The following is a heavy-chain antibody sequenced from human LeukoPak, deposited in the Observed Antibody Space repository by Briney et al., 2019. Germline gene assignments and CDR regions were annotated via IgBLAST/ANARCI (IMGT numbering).Heavy chain of an antibody. V-gene: IGHV3-9*01. J-gene: IGHJ3*02. D-gene: IGHD3-9*01. CDR1: GFTFDVYA. CDR2: ISWNSGSI. Sequence: GRSLRLSYAASGFTFDVYAMHWVRQAPGKGLEWVSGISWNSGSIGYADSVKGRFTISRDNAKNSLYLQMNSLRAEGAAWYYCAKGGWYEILTGYYKHDAFSIWGQGTMVSVSS. CDR3: AKGGWYEILTGYYKHDAFSI.